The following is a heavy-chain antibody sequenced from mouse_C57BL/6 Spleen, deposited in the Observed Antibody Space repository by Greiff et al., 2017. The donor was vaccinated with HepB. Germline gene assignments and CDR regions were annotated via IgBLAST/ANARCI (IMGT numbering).Heavy chain of an antibody. V-gene: IGHV1-26*01. J-gene: IGHJ4*01. CDR1: GYTFTDYY. CDR2: INPNNGGT. CDR3: SRSDYGSSYKAMDY. D-gene: IGHD1-1*01. Sequence: EVQLQQSGPELVKPGASVKISCKASGYTFTDYYMNWVKQSHGKSLEWIGDINPNNGGTSYNQKFKGKATLTVDKYSSTAYMELRSLTSEDSAVYYCSRSDYGSSYKAMDYWGQGTSVTVSS.